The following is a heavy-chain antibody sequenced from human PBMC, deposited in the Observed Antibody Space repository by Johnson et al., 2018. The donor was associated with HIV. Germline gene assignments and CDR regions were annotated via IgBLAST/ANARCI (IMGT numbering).Heavy chain of an antibody. Sequence: QVQLVESGGGVDQPGRSLRLSCAASGFTFGSYGIHWVRQAPGKGLEWVAVISYDGSNKYYADSVKGRFTISRDNSKNTLYLQMNSLRAEDTALYYCARGSDPFGGVIVNGAFDIWGQGTMVTVSS. V-gene: IGHV3-30*03. CDR3: ARGSDPFGGVIVNGAFDI. CDR1: GFTFGSYG. D-gene: IGHD3-16*02. CDR2: ISYDGSNK. J-gene: IGHJ3*02.